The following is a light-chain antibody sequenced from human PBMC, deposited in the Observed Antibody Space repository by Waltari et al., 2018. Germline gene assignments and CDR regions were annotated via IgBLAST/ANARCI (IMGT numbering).Light chain of an antibody. Sequence: DIVMTQSPDSLAVSLGERATVNCKSSQSVLHSSNNKNYLAWDQQKPGQPPKLLIYWASTRESGVPDRFSGGGSGTDFTLTISSLQAEDVAVYYCQQYYTTPYTFGQGTKLELK. J-gene: IGKJ2*01. CDR1: QSVLHSSNNKNY. CDR2: WAS. V-gene: IGKV4-1*01. CDR3: QQYYTTPYT.